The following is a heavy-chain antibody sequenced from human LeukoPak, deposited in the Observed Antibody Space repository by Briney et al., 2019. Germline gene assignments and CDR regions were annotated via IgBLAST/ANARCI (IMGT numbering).Heavy chain of an antibody. CDR3: AKDLGGLMVRGGFDY. CDR1: GFTFSNYW. D-gene: IGHD3-10*01. V-gene: IGHV3-7*03. J-gene: IGHJ4*02. Sequence: GGSLRLSCAASGFTFSNYWMSWVRQAPGKGLEWVANIRQDGSEIYYVDSVKGRFTISRDNAKNSLFLQMNSLRAEDTAVYYCAKDLGGLMVRGGFDYWGQGTLVTVSS. CDR2: IRQDGSEI.